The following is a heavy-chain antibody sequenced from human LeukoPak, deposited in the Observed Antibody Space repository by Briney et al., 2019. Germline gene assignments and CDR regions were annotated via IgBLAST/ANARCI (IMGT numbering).Heavy chain of an antibody. CDR1: GFTFSSYG. V-gene: IGHV3-30*02. CDR2: IRYDGSNK. D-gene: IGHD6-13*01. Sequence: PGGSLRLSCAASGFTFSSYGMHWVRQAPGKGLEWVAFIRYDGSNKYYTDSVKGRFTISRDNSKNTLYLQMNSLRAEDMAVYYCARGNLAAAGPSYYYYYMDVWGKGTTVTVSS. J-gene: IGHJ6*03. CDR3: ARGNLAAAGPSYYYYYMDV.